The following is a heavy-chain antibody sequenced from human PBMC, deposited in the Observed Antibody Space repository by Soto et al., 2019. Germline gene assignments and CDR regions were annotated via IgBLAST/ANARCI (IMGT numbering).Heavy chain of an antibody. D-gene: IGHD1-1*01. V-gene: IGHV4-59*01. CDR1: GGSIISYF. Sequence: PSETLSLTCTVSGGSIISYFWTWIRQSPGKGLQWIGYVHYSGNTNYNPSLKSRVTMSLDTSRNQFSLRLTSVTAADTAVYYCARMNQLAPKMNALDIWGPGTMVTVSS. CDR2: VHYSGNT. CDR3: ARMNQLAPKMNALDI. J-gene: IGHJ3*02.